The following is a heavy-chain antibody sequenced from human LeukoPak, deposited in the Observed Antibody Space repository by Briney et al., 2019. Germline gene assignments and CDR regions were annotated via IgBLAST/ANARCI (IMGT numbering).Heavy chain of an antibody. D-gene: IGHD3-22*01. Sequence: SQTLSLTCTVSGGSISSGVYYWSWIRQHPGKGLEWIGYIYYSGSTYYNPSLKSRVTISVDTSKNQFSLKLSSVTAADTAVYYCARESQLDYDSSGYYRRYFDYWGQGTLVTVSS. V-gene: IGHV4-31*03. J-gene: IGHJ4*02. CDR2: IYYSGST. CDR1: GGSISSGVYY. CDR3: ARESQLDYDSSGYYRRYFDY.